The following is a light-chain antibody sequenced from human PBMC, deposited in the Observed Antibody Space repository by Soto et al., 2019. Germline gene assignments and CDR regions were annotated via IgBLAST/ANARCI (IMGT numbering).Light chain of an antibody. V-gene: IGKV3-20*01. J-gene: IGKJ1*01. Sequence: EIVLTQSPGTLSLSPGERATLSCRASQSVGSGYFAWYQQKPGQAPRLLTYAASSRASGIPGRFSGSGSGTDFTLTISGLEPDDFAVYYCQHYGSTSWTFGQGTKVEIK. CDR2: AAS. CDR3: QHYGSTSWT. CDR1: QSVGSGY.